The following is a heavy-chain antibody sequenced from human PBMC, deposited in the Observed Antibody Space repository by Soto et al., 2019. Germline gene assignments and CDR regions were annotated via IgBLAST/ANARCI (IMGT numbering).Heavy chain of an antibody. D-gene: IGHD2-15*01. CDR1: GFMFYQYA. CDR2: IPGTVDTT. Sequence: GGSLRLSCAASGFMFYQYAMSWVRQAPGKALEWVSVIPGTVDTTWHADSVRGRFIISRDNSNDRMYLQMNSLKVEDTAMYYCAKRHCSGGSCLVEYWGQGTQVTVSS. V-gene: IGHV3-23*01. J-gene: IGHJ4*02. CDR3: AKRHCSGGSCLVEY.